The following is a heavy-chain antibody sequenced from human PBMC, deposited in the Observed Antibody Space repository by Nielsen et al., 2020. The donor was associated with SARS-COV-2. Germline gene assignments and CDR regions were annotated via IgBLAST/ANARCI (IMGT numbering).Heavy chain of an antibody. CDR3: ARPKYPLGAARKEYFQH. V-gene: IGHV4-39*01. CDR2: IYFGRDT. Sequence: SETLSLTCSVSGGSIRSGNYYWGWIRQPPGKGLEWIGTIYFGRDTFYSPSLKSRVTISVDTSTNQFSLKLTSVTAADTAVYYCARPKYPLGAARKEYFQHWGQGTLVTVSS. CDR1: GGSIRSGNYY. J-gene: IGHJ1*01. D-gene: IGHD6-6*01.